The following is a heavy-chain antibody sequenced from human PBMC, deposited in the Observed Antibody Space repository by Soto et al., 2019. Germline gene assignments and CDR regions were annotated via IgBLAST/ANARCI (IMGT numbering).Heavy chain of an antibody. D-gene: IGHD3-22*01. V-gene: IGHV4-39*02. CDR3: ARGGNPYHYATSGPGTFDK. CDR2: VYHDGTN. J-gene: IGHJ4*02. CDR1: GASIDDRGHH. Sequence: QLRESGPGQVSPSETLSLTCSVSGASIDDRGHHWSWLRRSPGRGLEWIGSVYHDGTNYYNPSLKSRVSVSVDTSQNQFSLRLASVTAADTAVYYCARGGNPYHYATSGPGTFDKWGQGTLVSVSS.